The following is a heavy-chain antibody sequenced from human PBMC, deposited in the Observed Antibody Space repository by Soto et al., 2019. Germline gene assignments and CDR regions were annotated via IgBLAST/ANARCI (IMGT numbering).Heavy chain of an antibody. CDR2: ISYDGSNK. CDR1: GFTFSSYG. V-gene: IGHV3-30*03. CDR3: ATEPGYSSSWPADY. D-gene: IGHD6-13*01. J-gene: IGHJ4*02. Sequence: GGSLRLSCAASGFTFSSYGMHWARQAPGKGLEWVAVISYDGSNKYYADSVKGRFTISRDNSKNTLYLQMNSLRAEDTAVYYCATEPGYSSSWPADYWGQGTLVTVSS.